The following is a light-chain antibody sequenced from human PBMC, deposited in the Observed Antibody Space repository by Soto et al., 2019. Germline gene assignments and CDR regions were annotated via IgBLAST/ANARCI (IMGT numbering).Light chain of an antibody. CDR3: QQYNSYSRT. V-gene: IGKV1-5*01. Sequence: DTQLTQSPSTLSGSVGDRGTITCRASQSISSWLAWYQQKPGKAPKLLIYDASSLESGVPSRFSGSGSGTEFTLTISSLQPDDFATYYCQQYNSYSRTFGQGTKVDI. J-gene: IGKJ1*01. CDR1: QSISSW. CDR2: DAS.